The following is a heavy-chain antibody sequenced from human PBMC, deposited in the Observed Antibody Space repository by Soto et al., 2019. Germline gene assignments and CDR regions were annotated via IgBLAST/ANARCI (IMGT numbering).Heavy chain of an antibody. CDR3: ARDLDRVATDLDYYYGIDV. CDR1: GFTFSSYA. CDR2: ISYDGSNK. J-gene: IGHJ6*02. Sequence: GGSLRLSCAASGFTFSSYAMHWVRQAPGKGLEWVAVISYDGSNKYYADSVKGRFTISRDNSKNTLYLQMNSLRAEDTAVYYCARDLDRVATDLDYYYGIDVWGQGTTVTVSS. D-gene: IGHD5-12*01. V-gene: IGHV3-30-3*01.